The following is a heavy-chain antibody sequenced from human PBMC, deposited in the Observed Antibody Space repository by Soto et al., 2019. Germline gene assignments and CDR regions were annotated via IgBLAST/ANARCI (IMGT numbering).Heavy chain of an antibody. Sequence: ASVKVSCTASGYTFTSYGISWVRQAPGQGLEWMGWISAYNGNTNYAQKLQGRVTMTTDTSTSTAYMELRSLRSDDTAVYYCARNVVVAATEVYYYYMDVWGKGTTVTVSS. J-gene: IGHJ6*03. CDR1: GYTFTSYG. CDR2: ISAYNGNT. CDR3: ARNVVVAATEVYYYYMDV. V-gene: IGHV1-18*01. D-gene: IGHD2-15*01.